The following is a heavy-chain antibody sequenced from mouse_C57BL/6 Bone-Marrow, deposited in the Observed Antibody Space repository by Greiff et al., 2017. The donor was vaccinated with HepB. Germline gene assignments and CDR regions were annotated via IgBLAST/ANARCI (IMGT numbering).Heavy chain of an antibody. CDR2: IDPANGNT. D-gene: IGHD2-5*01. V-gene: IGHV14-3*01. CDR1: GFNIKNTY. CDR3: ARSAYYSNYYIDY. J-gene: IGHJ2*01. Sequence: EVQLVESVAELVRPGASVKLSCTASGFNIKNTYMHWVQQRPEQGLEWIGRIDPANGNTKYAPKFQGKATITADTSSNTAYLQLSSLTSEDTAIYYCARSAYYSNYYIDYWGQGTTLTVSS.